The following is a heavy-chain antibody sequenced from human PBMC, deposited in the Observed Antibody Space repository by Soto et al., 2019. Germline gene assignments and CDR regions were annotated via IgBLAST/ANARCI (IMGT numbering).Heavy chain of an antibody. CDR1: GGSVNGYY. CDR3: ATRITVFGLLIPPFDP. D-gene: IGHD3-3*01. Sequence: QVHLQQWGAGLLKPSETLSLTCAVYGGSVNGYYWNWIRQPPGKGLEWIGEINHTGGTHYNPSLKSRVTMSVDTSRNQFSLRLSSVTAADTAIYYCATRITVFGLLIPPFDPWGQGTQVTVSS. J-gene: IGHJ5*02. CDR2: INHTGGT. V-gene: IGHV4-34*02.